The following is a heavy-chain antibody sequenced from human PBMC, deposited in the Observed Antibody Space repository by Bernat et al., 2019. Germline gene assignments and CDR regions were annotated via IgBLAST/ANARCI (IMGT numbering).Heavy chain of an antibody. CDR2: ISGSGGST. CDR1: GFTFTSYA. V-gene: IGHV3-23*04. CDR3: ARDFGYGDYEWLYYFDY. D-gene: IGHD4-17*01. J-gene: IGHJ4*02. Sequence: EVQLVESGGGLVQPGGSLRLSCAASGFTFTSYAMSCVRQAPGKGLEWVSAISGSGGSTYYADSGKGRFTISRDNSKNTLYLQMNSLRAEETAVYYCARDFGYGDYEWLYYFDYWGQGTLVTVSS.